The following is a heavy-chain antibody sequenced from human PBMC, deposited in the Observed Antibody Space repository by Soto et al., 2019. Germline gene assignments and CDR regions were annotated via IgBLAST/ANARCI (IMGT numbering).Heavy chain of an antibody. D-gene: IGHD2-21*02. CDR2: ISATGAST. Sequence: PGGSLRLSCAASGFTFSSYTMSWVRQAPGKGLEWVSGISATGASTYYADSVKGRFTFSRDNSKNTLYLQMNSLRAEDTAVYYCAKGFIRDCGGDCTVDTWGRGTLVTVSS. V-gene: IGHV3-23*01. J-gene: IGHJ5*02. CDR1: GFTFSSYT. CDR3: AKGFIRDCGGDCTVDT.